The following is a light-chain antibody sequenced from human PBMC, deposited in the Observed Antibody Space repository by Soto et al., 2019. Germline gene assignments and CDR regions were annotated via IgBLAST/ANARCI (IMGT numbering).Light chain of an antibody. CDR3: QHDSSNSGT. J-gene: IGKJ1*01. CDR2: DAS. CDR1: QRMSGF. V-gene: IGKV1-5*01. Sequence: DIQMTQSPSTLSASVGDRVTITCRASQRMSGFWAWYQQKPGKAPQLLISDASSLGSGVPSRFSGVGSGTAFTLTSSSLQPQDFATYYCQHDSSNSGTVGPGTNVDIK.